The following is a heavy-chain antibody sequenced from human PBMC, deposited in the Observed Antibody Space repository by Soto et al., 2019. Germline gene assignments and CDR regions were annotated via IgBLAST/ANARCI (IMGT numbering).Heavy chain of an antibody. V-gene: IGHV3-21*01. Sequence: GGSLRLSCAASGFTFSSYSMNWVRQAPGKGLEWVSSISSSSSYIYYADSVKGRFTISRDNTKNSLYLQMNSLRAEDTAVYYCARDREPYYYGSGRRPPYYYYGMDVWGQGTTVTVSS. CDR1: GFTFSSYS. D-gene: IGHD3-10*01. CDR3: ARDREPYYYGSGRRPPYYYYGMDV. J-gene: IGHJ6*02. CDR2: ISSSSSYI.